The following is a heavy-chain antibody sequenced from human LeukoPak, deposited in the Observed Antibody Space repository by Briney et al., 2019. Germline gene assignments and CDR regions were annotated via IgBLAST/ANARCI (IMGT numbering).Heavy chain of an antibody. J-gene: IGHJ4*02. V-gene: IGHV4-39*01. CDR1: GDSISSSDW. D-gene: IGHD6-13*01. CDR3: ARQESSTFAFDY. Sequence: SETLSLTCAVSGDSISSSDWWSWVRQPPGKGLEWIGSIYYSGSTYYNPSLKSRVTISVGTSKDHFSLKLSSVTAADTALYHCARQESSTFAFDYWGQGILVTVSS. CDR2: IYYSGST.